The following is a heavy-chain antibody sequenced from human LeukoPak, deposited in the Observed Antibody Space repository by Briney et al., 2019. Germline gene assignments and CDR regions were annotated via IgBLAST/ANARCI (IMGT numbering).Heavy chain of an antibody. CDR2: IRHDGSNK. CDR1: GFIFSSYG. J-gene: IGHJ4*02. V-gene: IGHV3-30*02. Sequence: GGSLRLSCAASGFIFSSYGMHWVRQAPGKGLEWVAFIRHDGSNKYYADSVKGRFTISRDNSKNTLYLQMNSLRAEDTAVYYCAKGGEIVATIGFDYWGQGTLVTVSS. CDR3: AKGGEIVATIGFDY. D-gene: IGHD5-12*01.